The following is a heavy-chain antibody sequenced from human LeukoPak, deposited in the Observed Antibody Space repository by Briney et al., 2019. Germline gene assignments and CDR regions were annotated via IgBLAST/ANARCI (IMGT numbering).Heavy chain of an antibody. Sequence: PGGSLRLSCAASGFTFSDYYMSWIRQPPGKGLEWIGSIYYSGSTYYNPSLKSRVTISVDTSKNQFSLKLSSVTAADTAVYYCARVTAYSIALNYWGQGTLVTVSS. D-gene: IGHD4-11*01. J-gene: IGHJ4*02. CDR2: IYYSGST. V-gene: IGHV4-38-2*01. CDR1: GFTFSDYY. CDR3: ARVTAYSIALNY.